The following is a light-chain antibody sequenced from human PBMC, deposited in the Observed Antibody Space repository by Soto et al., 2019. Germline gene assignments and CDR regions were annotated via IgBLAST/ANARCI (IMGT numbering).Light chain of an antibody. Sequence: DIQLTQSPSFLSASVGDRVTITCRASQDISNFLAWFQQKPGRAPKLLIYAVFTLQSGVPSRFSGSGSGTDFTLTISCLQSEDFATYYCQQYYSFPPTFGQGTKVDI. CDR3: QQYYSFPPT. CDR1: QDISNF. V-gene: IGKV1-9*01. CDR2: AVF. J-gene: IGKJ1*01.